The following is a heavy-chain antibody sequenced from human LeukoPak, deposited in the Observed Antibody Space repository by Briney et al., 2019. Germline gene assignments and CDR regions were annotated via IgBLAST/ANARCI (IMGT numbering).Heavy chain of an antibody. Sequence: PGGSLRLSCAASGFTFSTYFMHWVRQAPDKGLEWVAVIASDGSHTFYVESVKGRFTISRDNSKNTLYLQMNSLRAEDTAVYFCARERQDTIVHSGAFDIWGQGTMVTVSS. CDR3: ARERQDTIVHSGAFDI. CDR2: IASDGSHT. D-gene: IGHD3-10*01. CDR1: GFTFSTYF. J-gene: IGHJ3*02. V-gene: IGHV3-30-3*01.